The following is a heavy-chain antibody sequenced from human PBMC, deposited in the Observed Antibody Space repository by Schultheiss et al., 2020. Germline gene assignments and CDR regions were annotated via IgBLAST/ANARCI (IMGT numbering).Heavy chain of an antibody. D-gene: IGHD2-15*01. CDR2: INPSGGST. J-gene: IGHJ6*02. V-gene: IGHV1-46*01. CDR3: ARGGPCYRCSGGSCYSDYYYYYGMDV. CDR1: GYTFTSYY. Sequence: ASVKVSCKASGYTFTSYYMHWVRQAPGQGLEWMGIINPSGGSTSYAQKFQGRVTMTRDTSTSTVYMELSSLRSEDTAVYYCARGGPCYRCSGGSCYSDYYYYYGMDVWGQGTTVNVYS.